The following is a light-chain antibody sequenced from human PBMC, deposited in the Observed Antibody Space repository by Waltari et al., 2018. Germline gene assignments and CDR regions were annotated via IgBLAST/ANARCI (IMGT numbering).Light chain of an antibody. CDR3: QQYYSTPLT. CDR2: WAS. CDR1: QTVSYSSNNKNA. V-gene: IGKV4-1*01. Sequence: DIVMTQSPDSLAVSLGERATINCKSSQTVSYSSNNKNALGWYQQKPGQPPKLLIYWASTRESGVPDRFSGSGSGTDFTLTISSLQAEDVAVYYCQQYYSTPLTFGGGTKVEIK. J-gene: IGKJ4*01.